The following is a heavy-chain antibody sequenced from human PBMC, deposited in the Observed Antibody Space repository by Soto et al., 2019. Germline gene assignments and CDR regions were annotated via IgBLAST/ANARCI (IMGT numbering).Heavy chain of an antibody. CDR3: ARGPLVVLNYFES. J-gene: IGHJ4*02. Sequence: QVQLVQSGTEVKKPGSSVKVSCKASGGTFRNYPINWVRQAPGQGLEWMGSIFPLTDIPDYAQNFQARLKISAHKSTSTAYMELSSLTSDDTAMYFCARGPLVVLNYFESWGQGTLVTVSS. CDR1: GGTFRNYP. V-gene: IGHV1-69*02. CDR2: IFPLTDIP.